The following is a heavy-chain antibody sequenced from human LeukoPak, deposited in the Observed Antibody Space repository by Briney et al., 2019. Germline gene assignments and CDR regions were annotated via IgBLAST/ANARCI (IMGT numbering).Heavy chain of an antibody. D-gene: IGHD1-1*01. J-gene: IGHJ3*02. Sequence: GGSLRLSCAASESTFSSYAMNWVRQAPGKGLERVSSVSSSSTNKFYADSVKGRFTISRDDAKNSLYLQMNSLRVEDTAVYYCARENFMATSGTTFDIWGQGTMVSVSS. CDR3: ARENFMATSGTTFDI. CDR1: ESTFSSYA. V-gene: IGHV3-21*01. CDR2: VSSSSTNK.